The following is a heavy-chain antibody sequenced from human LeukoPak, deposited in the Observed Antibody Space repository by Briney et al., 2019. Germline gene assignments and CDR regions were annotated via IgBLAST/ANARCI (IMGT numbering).Heavy chain of an antibody. CDR3: ARDHLDSSGYTFDY. CDR1: GFTFSSYE. D-gene: IGHD3-22*01. V-gene: IGHV3-48*03. Sequence: GGSLRLSCAASGFTFSSYEMNWVRQAPGKGLEWVSYISSSGSNIYYADSVKGRFTISRDNAKNTLYLQMNSLRAEDTAVYYCARDHLDSSGYTFDYWGQGTLVTVSS. CDR2: ISSSGSNI. J-gene: IGHJ4*02.